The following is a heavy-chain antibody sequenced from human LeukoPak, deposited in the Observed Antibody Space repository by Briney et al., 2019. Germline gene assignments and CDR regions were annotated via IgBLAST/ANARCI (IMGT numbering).Heavy chain of an antibody. CDR2: IYSGGNT. Sequence: GGSLRLSCAASGFNVSGNYMSWVRQAPGKGLEWLSVIYSGGNTYYADSVKGRFTISRDNSKNTVYLQMNSLRAEDTAVYYCALDSSNYYDSSGYYYDYYYMDVWGKGTTVTVSS. D-gene: IGHD3-22*01. J-gene: IGHJ6*03. CDR1: GFNVSGNY. V-gene: IGHV3-53*01. CDR3: ALDSSNYYDSSGYYYDYYYMDV.